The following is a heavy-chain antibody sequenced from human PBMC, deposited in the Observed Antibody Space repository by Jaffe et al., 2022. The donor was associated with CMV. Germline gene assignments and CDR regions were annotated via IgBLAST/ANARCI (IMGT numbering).Heavy chain of an antibody. D-gene: IGHD3-22*01. V-gene: IGHV4-4*07. CDR2: IYTSGST. CDR1: GGSISSYY. CDR3: ARDWLSSGYYPYYYYGMDV. J-gene: IGHJ6*02. Sequence: QVQLQESGPGLVKPSETLSLTCTVSGGSISSYYWSWIRQPAGKGLEWIGRIYTSGSTNYNPSLKSRVTMSVDTSKNQFSLKLSSVTAADTAVYYCARDWLSSGYYPYYYYGMDVWGQGTTVTVSS.